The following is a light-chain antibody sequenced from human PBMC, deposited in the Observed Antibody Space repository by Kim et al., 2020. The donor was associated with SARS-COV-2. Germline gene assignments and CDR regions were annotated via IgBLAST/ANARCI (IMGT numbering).Light chain of an antibody. Sequence: NFMLTQPHSVSESPGKTVTISCTHSSGSIASNYVQWYQQRPGSAPTTVIYEDNQRPSGVPDRFSGSIDSSSNSASLTISGLKTEDEADYYCQSYDSNNHWVFGGGTQLTVL. CDR2: EDN. J-gene: IGLJ3*02. CDR3: QSYDSNNHWV. CDR1: SGSIASNY. V-gene: IGLV6-57*03.